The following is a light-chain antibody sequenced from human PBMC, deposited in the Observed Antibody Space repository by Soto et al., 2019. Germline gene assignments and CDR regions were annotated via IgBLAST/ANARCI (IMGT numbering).Light chain of an antibody. Sequence: QSALTQPASVSGSPGQSITISCTRTSSDVGGYNYVSWYQQYPGKAPKLMIYEVSNRPSGVSNRFSGSKSGNTASLTISGLQAEDEADYYCSSYTSSSTYVFGAGTKLTVL. J-gene: IGLJ1*01. CDR1: SSDVGGYNY. CDR3: SSYTSSSTYV. CDR2: EVS. V-gene: IGLV2-14*01.